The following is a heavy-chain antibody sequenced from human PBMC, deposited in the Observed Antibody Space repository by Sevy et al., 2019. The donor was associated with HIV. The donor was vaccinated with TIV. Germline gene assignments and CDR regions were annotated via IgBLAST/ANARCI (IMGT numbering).Heavy chain of an antibody. CDR3: AKGGKNFWDSEDYYYVMDV. J-gene: IGHJ6*02. V-gene: IGHV3-30*18. CDR2: ISYDGSNK. Sequence: GGSLRLSCAASGFTFSSYDMHWVRQAPGKGLECVAVISYDGSNKYYADSVKGRFTISRDNSKNTLFLHMNSLGAEDTGVYCCAKGGKNFWDSEDYYYVMDVWGPGTTVTVSS. CDR1: GFTFSSYD. D-gene: IGHD3-3*01.